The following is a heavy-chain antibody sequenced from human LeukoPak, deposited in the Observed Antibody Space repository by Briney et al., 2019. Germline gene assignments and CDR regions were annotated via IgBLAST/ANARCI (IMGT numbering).Heavy chain of an antibody. V-gene: IGHV1-69*13. Sequence: EASVKVSCKASGGTFSSYAISWVRQAPEQGLEWMGGIIPIFGTANYAQKFQGRVTITADESTSTAYMELSSLRSEDTAVYYCARPAVAGLYYFDYWGQGTLVTVSS. CDR1: GGTFSSYA. J-gene: IGHJ4*02. CDR3: ARPAVAGLYYFDY. D-gene: IGHD6-19*01. CDR2: IIPIFGTA.